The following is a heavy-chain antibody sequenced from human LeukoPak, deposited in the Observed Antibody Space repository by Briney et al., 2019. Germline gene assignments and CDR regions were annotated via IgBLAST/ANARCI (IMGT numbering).Heavy chain of an antibody. V-gene: IGHV4-39*01. Sequence: PSETLSLTCTVSGDSISSISYYWGWIRQPPGKGLEWIGSVYFSGSTYYNPSLKSRVTISVDTSKNQFSLKLSSVTAADTAVYYCARLRGWLRLCDYWGQGTLVTVSS. CDR3: ARLRGWLRLCDY. CDR2: VYFSGST. D-gene: IGHD5-12*01. J-gene: IGHJ4*02. CDR1: GDSISSISYY.